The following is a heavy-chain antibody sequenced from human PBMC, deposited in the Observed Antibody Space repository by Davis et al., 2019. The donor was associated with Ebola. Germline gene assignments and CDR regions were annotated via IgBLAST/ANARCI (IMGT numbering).Heavy chain of an antibody. CDR1: GFTFSSYS. V-gene: IGHV3-23*01. Sequence: GESLKISCAASGFTFSSYSMNWVRQAPGKGLECVSGIGGGGSVTYYADSVKGRFTISRDNSKKTLYLQLNSLRAEDTAVYYCAKRSSNSVTSRPFDLWGQGTLVTVSS. CDR2: IGGGGSVT. J-gene: IGHJ4*02. D-gene: IGHD4-17*01. CDR3: AKRSSNSVTSRPFDL.